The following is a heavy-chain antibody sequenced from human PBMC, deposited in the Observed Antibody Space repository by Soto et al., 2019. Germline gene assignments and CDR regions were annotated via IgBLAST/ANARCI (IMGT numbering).Heavy chain of an antibody. CDR1: GGSISSSNW. Sequence: AETLSLNCAVSGGSISSSNWWSWVRQPPGKGLEWIGEIYHSGSTNYNPSLKSRVTISVDKSKNQFSLKLSSVTAADTAVYYCARYGDYVFPNNWFDPWGQGTLVTVSS. J-gene: IGHJ5*02. CDR2: IYHSGST. D-gene: IGHD4-17*01. V-gene: IGHV4-4*02. CDR3: ARYGDYVFPNNWFDP.